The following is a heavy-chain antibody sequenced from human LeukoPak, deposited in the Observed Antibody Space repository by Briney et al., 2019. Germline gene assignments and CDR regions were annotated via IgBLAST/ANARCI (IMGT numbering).Heavy chain of an antibody. CDR3: AKDAYYYDSSTYP. CDR1: GFTFSSYA. V-gene: IGHV3-23*01. D-gene: IGHD3-22*01. CDR2: ITGTGGTT. J-gene: IGHJ5*02. Sequence: GGSLRLSCAASGFTFSSYAMSWVRQAPGKGLEWVSGITGTGGTTYYADSVKGRFTISRDNSKNTLSLQMDSLRADDTAIYYCAKDAYYYDSSTYPWGQGTLVTVSS.